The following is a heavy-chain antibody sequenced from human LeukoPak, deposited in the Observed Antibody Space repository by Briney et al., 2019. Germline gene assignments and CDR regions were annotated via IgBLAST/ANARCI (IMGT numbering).Heavy chain of an antibody. D-gene: IGHD4-17*01. J-gene: IGHJ5*02. CDR1: GGSISSYY. V-gene: IGHV4-59*01. CDR3: ARTMTTVTTNWFDP. CDR2: IYYSGST. Sequence: SETLSLTCTVSGGSISSYYWSWIRQPPGEGLEWIGYIYYSGSTNYNPSLKSRVTISVDTSKNQFSLKLSSVTAADTAVYYCARTMTTVTTNWFDPWGQGTLVTVSS.